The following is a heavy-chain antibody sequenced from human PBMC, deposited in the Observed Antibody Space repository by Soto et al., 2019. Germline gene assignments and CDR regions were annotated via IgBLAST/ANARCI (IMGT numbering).Heavy chain of an antibody. CDR1: GYTFTSYG. D-gene: IGHD4-4*01. J-gene: IGHJ1*01. V-gene: IGHV1-18*01. CDR2: ISTYKGDP. Sequence: QFQLVQSGAEVKKPGASVKVSCRASGYTFTSYGIAWVRQAPGQGLEWLGWISTYKGDPTYAQNFQGRIAMTTETSPSTAYMELRSLRPADTALYYCTRFDYSKYLFVFWGLGTLVTVSA. CDR3: TRFDYSKYLFVF.